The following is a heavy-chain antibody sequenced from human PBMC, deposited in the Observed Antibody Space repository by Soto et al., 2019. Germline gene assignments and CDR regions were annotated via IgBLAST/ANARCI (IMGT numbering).Heavy chain of an antibody. D-gene: IGHD3-22*01. CDR3: ATGAHYYDSSGYYCYFDY. CDR2: ISWNSGSI. J-gene: IGHJ4*01. CDR1: GFTFDDYA. V-gene: IGHV3-9*01. Sequence: EVQLVESGGGLVQPGRSLRLSCAASGFTFDDYAMHWVRPAPGKGLEWVSGISWNSGSIGYADSVKGRFTISRDNAKNSLYLQMNSLRAEDTALYYCATGAHYYDSSGYYCYFDYWGHGTLVTVSS.